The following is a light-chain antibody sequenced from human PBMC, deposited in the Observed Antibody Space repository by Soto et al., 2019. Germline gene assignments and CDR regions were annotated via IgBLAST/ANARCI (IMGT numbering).Light chain of an antibody. CDR1: QSVSRSY. J-gene: IGKJ4*01. CDR2: GAS. V-gene: IGKV3-15*01. CDR3: QQYNDWPPLT. Sequence: DIVLTQSPGTLSLSPGERATLSCRASQSVSRSYLGWYQQKPGQAPRLLIYGASTRVPGIPARFSGSGSGTEFTLTISGLQSEDFAVYYCQQYNDWPPLTFGGGTKVDIK.